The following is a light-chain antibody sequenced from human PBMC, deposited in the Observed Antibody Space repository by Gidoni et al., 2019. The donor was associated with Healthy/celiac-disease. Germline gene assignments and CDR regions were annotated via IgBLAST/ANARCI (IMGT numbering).Light chain of an antibody. CDR1: SSDVGGYNY. V-gene: IGLV2-14*01. CDR3: SSYTSSSNPYV. CDR2: EVS. Sequence: QSALTQPASVSGSPGQSITISCTGTSSDVGGYNYVYWYQQHPGKAPKLMIYEVSNRPSGVSNRFSGSKSGNTASLTISVLQAEDEADYYCSSYTSSSNPYVFGTGTKVTVL. J-gene: IGLJ1*01.